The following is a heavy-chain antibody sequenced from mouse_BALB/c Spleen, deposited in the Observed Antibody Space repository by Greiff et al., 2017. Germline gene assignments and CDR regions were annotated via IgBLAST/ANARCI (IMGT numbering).Heavy chain of an antibody. CDR1: GFNIKDTY. CDR2: IDPANGNT. CDR3: ARKGDYDYDVGYYAMDD. V-gene: IGHV14-3*02. Sequence: VQLQQSGAELVKPGASVKLSCTASGFNIKDTYMHWVKQRPEQGLEWIGRIDPANGNTKYDPKFQGKATITAYTSSNTAYLKLSSLTSEDTAVYYWARKGDYDYDVGYYAMDDWGQGTSVTVSS. J-gene: IGHJ4*01. D-gene: IGHD2-4*01.